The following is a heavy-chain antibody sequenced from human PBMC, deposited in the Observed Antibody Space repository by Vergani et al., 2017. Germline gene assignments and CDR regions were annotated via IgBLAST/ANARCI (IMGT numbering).Heavy chain of an antibody. D-gene: IGHD3-10*01. CDR3: ARNPSTMGYYYYYYMDV. CDR1: GYTFTSYY. V-gene: IGHV1-2*02. J-gene: IGHJ6*03. Sequence: QVQLVQSGAEVKKPGASVKVSCKASGYTFTSYYMHWVRQAPGQGLEWMGWINPNSGGTNYAQKFQGRGTMTRDTSISTAYMELSRLRSDDTAIYYCARNPSTMGYYYYYYMDVWGKGTTVTVSS. CDR2: INPNSGGT.